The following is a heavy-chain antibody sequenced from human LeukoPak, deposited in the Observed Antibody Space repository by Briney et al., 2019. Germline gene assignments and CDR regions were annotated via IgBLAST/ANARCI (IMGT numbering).Heavy chain of an antibody. J-gene: IGHJ4*01. CDR2: IKQDGREK. CDR3: ARAAAAGFDY. Sequence: LPGGSLALFCAASGFTFSSSWMSWVRQAPGKGLEWVVYIKQDGREKYYVDSVEGCFTISRDNAKNSLYLQMNSLSGEDTAVYYCARAAAAGFDYWGQGTLVTVSS. CDR1: GFTFSSSW. V-gene: IGHV3-7*01. D-gene: IGHD6-13*01.